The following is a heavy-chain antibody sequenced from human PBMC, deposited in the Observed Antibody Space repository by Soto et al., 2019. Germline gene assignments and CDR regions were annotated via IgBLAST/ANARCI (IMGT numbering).Heavy chain of an antibody. Sequence: GESLKISCKGYGYSFTSYWIGWVRQMPGEGREWMGIIYPGDSDTRYSPAFQGKVTISADKSNSTTYLQRSSLKVSDKAMYYCARVMTTVTRVAFDIWGQGTMVTVSS. D-gene: IGHD4-17*01. CDR3: ARVMTTVTRVAFDI. CDR2: IYPGDSDT. CDR1: GYSFTSYW. J-gene: IGHJ3*02. V-gene: IGHV5-51*01.